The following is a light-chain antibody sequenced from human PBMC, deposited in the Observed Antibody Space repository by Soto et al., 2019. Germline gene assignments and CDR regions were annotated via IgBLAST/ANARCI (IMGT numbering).Light chain of an antibody. J-gene: IGLJ1*01. Sequence: QSALTQPASVSGSPGQSITISCTGTNSDVGSYNFVSWYQHHPGKAPKLMIYEDNKRPSGISDRFSGSKSGNTASLTISGLQREDEADYFCCSYAGRSTFPYVFGTGTKVTVL. CDR1: NSDVGSYNF. CDR2: EDN. CDR3: CSYAGRSTFPYV. V-gene: IGLV2-23*02.